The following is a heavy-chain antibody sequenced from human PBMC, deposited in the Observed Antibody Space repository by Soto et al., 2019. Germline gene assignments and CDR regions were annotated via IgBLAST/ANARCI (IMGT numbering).Heavy chain of an antibody. V-gene: IGHV1-18*01. CDR3: AREYDSSGYSYYYYGMDV. D-gene: IGHD3-22*01. CDR1: GYTFTSYG. J-gene: IGHJ6*02. CDR2: ISAYNGNT. Sequence: ASVKVSCKASGYTFTSYGISWVRQAPGQGLEWMGWISAYNGNTNYAQKLQGRVTMTTDTSTSTAYMELRSLRSDDTAVYYCAREYDSSGYSYYYYGMDVWGQGTTVTVSS.